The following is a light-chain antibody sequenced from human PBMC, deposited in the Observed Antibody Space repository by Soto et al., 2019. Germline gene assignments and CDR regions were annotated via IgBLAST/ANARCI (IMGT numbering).Light chain of an antibody. CDR2: GVI. J-gene: IGLJ2*01. CDR3: YSYTGDFTWL. CDR1: TSDIGSHNS. V-gene: IGLV2-11*01. Sequence: QSALTQPRSVSGSPGQSVTISCTGSTSDIGSHNSVSWYQQHPGQAPKLIIYGVIRRPSGVPDRFSGSKSGNTASLTISGLRTEDEADYYCYSYTGDFTWLFGGGTQLTVL.